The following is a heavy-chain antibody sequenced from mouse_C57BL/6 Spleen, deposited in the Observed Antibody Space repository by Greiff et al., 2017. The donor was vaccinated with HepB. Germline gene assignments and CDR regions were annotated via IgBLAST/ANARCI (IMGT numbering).Heavy chain of an antibody. D-gene: IGHD3-3*01. CDR1: GYTFTDYN. V-gene: IGHV1-18*01. Sequence: VQLKQSGPELVKPGASVKIPCKASGYTFTDYNMDWVKQSHGKSLEWIGDINPNNGGTIYNQKFKGKATLTVDKSSSTAYMELRSLTSEDTAVYYCARWAGAYAMDYWGQGTSVTVSS. CDR3: ARWAGAYAMDY. J-gene: IGHJ4*01. CDR2: INPNNGGT.